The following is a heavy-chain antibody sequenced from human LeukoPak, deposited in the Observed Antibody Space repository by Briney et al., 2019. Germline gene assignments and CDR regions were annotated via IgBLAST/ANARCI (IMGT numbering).Heavy chain of an antibody. CDR1: GGSISSFY. J-gene: IGHJ3*02. CDR2: IYYSGNT. Sequence: SETLSLTCTVSGGSISSFYWSWIRQPPGKGLEWIGYIYYSGNTNYNPSLQSRVTISTDTSKNQFSLRLSSVTAADTAVYYCARDKGDFWSGDAFDIWGQGTMVTVSS. CDR3: ARDKGDFWSGDAFDI. V-gene: IGHV4-59*13. D-gene: IGHD3-3*01.